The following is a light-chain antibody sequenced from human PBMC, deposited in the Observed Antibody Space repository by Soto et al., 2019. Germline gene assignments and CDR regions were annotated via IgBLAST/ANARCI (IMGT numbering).Light chain of an antibody. CDR2: AAS. J-gene: IGKJ4*01. V-gene: IGKV1-12*01. Sequence: DIQMTPSPSSVSSSVGARVTITCRASQGISSWLAWYQQKPGKAPTLSLYAASSLQSGAPSRFSGSGSAADFTLTISSLQPEDVATYYCQPANSFPLTFGGGTKVEIK. CDR3: QPANSFPLT. CDR1: QGISSW.